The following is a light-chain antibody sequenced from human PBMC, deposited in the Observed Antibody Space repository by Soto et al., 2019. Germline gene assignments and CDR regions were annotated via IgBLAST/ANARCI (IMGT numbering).Light chain of an antibody. CDR2: EVS. J-gene: IGLJ1*01. CDR1: SSDVGTYNY. CDR3: SSYTNINTRACV. Sequence: QSVLTQPASVSGSPGQSITISCTGTSSDVGTYNYVSWNQQHPGKAPKLMIYEVSNRPSGVSNRFSGSKSGNTASLTISGLQAEDEADYYCSSYTNINTRACVFGTGTKVTVL. V-gene: IGLV2-14*01.